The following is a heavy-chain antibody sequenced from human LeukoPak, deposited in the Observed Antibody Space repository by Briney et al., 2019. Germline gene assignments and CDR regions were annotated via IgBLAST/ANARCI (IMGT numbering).Heavy chain of an antibody. CDR2: IDPNSGVT. CDR3: ARELGINAFDV. V-gene: IGHV1-2*02. D-gene: IGHD7-27*01. J-gene: IGHJ3*01. CDR1: GGTFSSYA. Sequence: ASVKVSCKASGGTFSSYAISLVRQAPGQGLEWMGWIDPNSGVTNFAQNSQGRLTMTTDTSISTAYMELSRLTSDDTTVYYCARELGINAFDVWGQGTLVTVFS.